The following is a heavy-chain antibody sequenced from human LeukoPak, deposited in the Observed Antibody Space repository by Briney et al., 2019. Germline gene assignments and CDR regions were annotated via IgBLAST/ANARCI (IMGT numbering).Heavy chain of an antibody. CDR3: ARDAGYYDSSGLGTFDI. V-gene: IGHV1-69*04. D-gene: IGHD3-22*01. J-gene: IGHJ3*02. CDR1: GGTFSSYA. CDR2: IIPIFGIA. Sequence: GASVKVSCKASGGTFSSYAISWVRQAPGQGLEWMGRIIPIFGIANYAQKFQGRVTITADKSTSTAYMELSSLRSEDTAVYYCARDAGYYDSSGLGTFDIWGQGIMVTVSS.